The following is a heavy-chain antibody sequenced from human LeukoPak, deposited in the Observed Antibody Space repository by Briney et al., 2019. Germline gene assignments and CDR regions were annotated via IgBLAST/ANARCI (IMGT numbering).Heavy chain of an antibody. Sequence: APVKVSCKASGYTFTSYDINWVRQATGQGLEWMGWMNPNSGNTGYAQKFQGRVTMTRNTSISTAYMELSSLRSEDTAVYYCARGRSTWIQLWFDYCYYGMDVWGQGTTVTVSS. CDR1: GYTFTSYD. V-gene: IGHV1-8*01. CDR3: ARGRSTWIQLWFDYCYYGMDV. D-gene: IGHD5-18*01. CDR2: MNPNSGNT. J-gene: IGHJ6*02.